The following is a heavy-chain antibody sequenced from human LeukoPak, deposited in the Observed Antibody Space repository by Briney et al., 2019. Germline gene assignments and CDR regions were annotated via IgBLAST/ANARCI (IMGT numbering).Heavy chain of an antibody. CDR3: ARDPDYYYDSSGYYYD. Sequence: ASVKVSCKASGYTFTGYYMHWVRQAPGQGLELMGRINPNSGGTNYAQKFQGRVTMTRDTSISTAYMELSRLRSDDTAVYYCARDPDYYYDSSGYYYDWGQGTLVTVSS. J-gene: IGHJ4*02. D-gene: IGHD3-22*01. V-gene: IGHV1-2*06. CDR2: INPNSGGT. CDR1: GYTFTGYY.